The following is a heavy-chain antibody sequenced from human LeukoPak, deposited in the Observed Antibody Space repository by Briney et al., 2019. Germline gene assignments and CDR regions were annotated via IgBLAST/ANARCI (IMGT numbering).Heavy chain of an antibody. V-gene: IGHV3-49*04. CDR2: IRSNAYRGTT. D-gene: IGHD5-18*01. J-gene: IGHJ6*02. CDR3: RGPIGLWVHNGMDV. CDR1: GFSVGDHA. Sequence: GGSLRLSCKGSGFSVGDHAMSWVRQAPGQGLEWVGFIRSNAYRGTTEYAASVKGRFTISRDDSNTIAYLQMNSLKTEDTAVYYCRGPIGLWVHNGMDVWGQGTTVTVSS.